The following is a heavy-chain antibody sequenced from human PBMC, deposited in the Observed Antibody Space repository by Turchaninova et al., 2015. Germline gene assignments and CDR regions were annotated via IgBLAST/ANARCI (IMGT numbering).Heavy chain of an antibody. J-gene: IGHJ5*02. CDR3: ARVTGAIDA. CDR1: GYTFINYD. D-gene: IGHD3-9*01. CDR2: INPNSGNT. V-gene: IGHV1-8*03. Sequence: QVQLVQSGAEVKKPGASVKVSCKASGYTFINYDITWLRQATGQGLEWMGWINPNSGNTGLAQKCQGRAILTRDTSISTAYMELSSLRSEDTAMYYCARVTGAIDAWGQGTLVTVSS.